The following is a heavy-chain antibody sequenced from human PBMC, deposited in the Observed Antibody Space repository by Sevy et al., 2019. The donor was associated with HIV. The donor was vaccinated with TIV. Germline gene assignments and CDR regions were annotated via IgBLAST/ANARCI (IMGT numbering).Heavy chain of an antibody. CDR2: IHYTGCT. D-gene: IGHD4-17*01. V-gene: IGHV4-30-4*01. CDR1: GGSIISGDYY. J-gene: IGHJ6*02. Sequence: SETLSLTCSVSGGSIISGDYYLSWVRQPPGRGLEWIGYIHYTGCTDYNPSLESRVTISVDTSKNQFSLKLTSVTAADTAVYYCARDEGDYGDKSYYYGMDVWGRGTTVTVSS. CDR3: ARDEGDYGDKSYYYGMDV.